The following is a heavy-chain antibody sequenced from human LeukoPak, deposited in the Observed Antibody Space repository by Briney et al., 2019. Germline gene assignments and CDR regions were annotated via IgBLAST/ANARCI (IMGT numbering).Heavy chain of an antibody. V-gene: IGHV3-15*01. D-gene: IGHD3-10*01. Sequence: GGSLRLSCAASGFTFRNAWMGWVRQAPGKGLEWVGRIKSKNNGGTTDYAAPVTGRFTISRDDSRNTLYLQMNSLKTEDTGVYYCTTGSTSDYGSGSYTTIDYWGQGTLVTVSS. J-gene: IGHJ4*02. CDR3: TTGSTSDYGSGSYTTIDY. CDR2: IKSKNNGGTT. CDR1: GFTFRNAW.